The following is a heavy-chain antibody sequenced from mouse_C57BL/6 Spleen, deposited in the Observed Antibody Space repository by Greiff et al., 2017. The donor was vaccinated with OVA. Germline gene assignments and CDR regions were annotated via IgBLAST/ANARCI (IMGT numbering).Heavy chain of an antibody. V-gene: IGHV5-17*01. CDR2: ISSGSSTI. J-gene: IGHJ1*03. CDR1: GFTFSDYG. D-gene: IGHD2-4*01. CDR3: ARQYDYDWYFDV. Sequence: EVKLVESGGGLVKPGGSLKLSCAASGFTFSDYGMHWVRQAPEKGLEWVAYISSGSSTIYYADTVKGRFTISRDNAKNTLFLQMTSLRSEDTAMYYCARQYDYDWYFDVWGTGTTVTVSS.